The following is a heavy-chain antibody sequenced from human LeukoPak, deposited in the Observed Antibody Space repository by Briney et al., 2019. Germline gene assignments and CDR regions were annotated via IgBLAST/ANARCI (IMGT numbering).Heavy chain of an antibody. V-gene: IGHV3-48*04. D-gene: IGHD2-15*01. Sequence: GGSLRLSCAASGFTFSSYSMNWVRQAPGKGLEWVSYISSSGSTIYYADSVKGRFTISRDNAKNSLYLQMNSLRAEDTAVYYCARLSYCSGGSCYGGNFDYWGQGTLVTVSS. CDR1: GFTFSSYS. CDR2: ISSSGSTI. CDR3: ARLSYCSGGSCYGGNFDY. J-gene: IGHJ4*02.